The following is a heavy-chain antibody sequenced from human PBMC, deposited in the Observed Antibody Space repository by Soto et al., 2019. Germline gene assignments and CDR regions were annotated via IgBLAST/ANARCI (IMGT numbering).Heavy chain of an antibody. J-gene: IGHJ4*02. CDR2: IGSSGSTI. V-gene: IGHV3-48*03. CDR1: GFTFSSFE. D-gene: IGHD6-6*01. CDR3: ARATYSSSYYFAS. Sequence: PGGSLRLSCAASGFTFSSFEMNWVRQAPGKGLEWVSKIGSSGSTIWYADSVKGRFTISRDNAKNSLYLQMNSLRGEDTAVYYCARATYSSSYYFASWGQGTLVTVSS.